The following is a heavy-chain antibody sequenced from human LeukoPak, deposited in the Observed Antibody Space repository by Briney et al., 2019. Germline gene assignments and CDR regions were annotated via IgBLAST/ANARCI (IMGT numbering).Heavy chain of an antibody. Sequence: PGGSLRLSCAASGFTFSSYGMTWVRQAPGKGLEWVSTIIGSGGLTYYADSVKGRFTISRDNAKNSLYLQMNSLRAEDTALYYCARFVRVGALDYWGQGTLVTVSS. D-gene: IGHD1-26*01. J-gene: IGHJ4*02. CDR1: GFTFSSYG. V-gene: IGHV3-23*01. CDR2: IIGSGGLT. CDR3: ARFVRVGALDY.